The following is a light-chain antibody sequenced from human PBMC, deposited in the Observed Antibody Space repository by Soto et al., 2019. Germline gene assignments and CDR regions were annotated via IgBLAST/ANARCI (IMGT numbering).Light chain of an antibody. CDR1: SSDVGGYNA. V-gene: IGLV2-14*01. J-gene: IGLJ1*01. CDR2: EVT. CDR3: NSFRVNRLYV. Sequence: QSALTQPASVSGSPGQTITISCTGTSSDVGGYNAVSWYQHHPGKAPKLIIYEVTHRPAGISDRFSASKSGNTASLTISGLQPEDEADYYCNSFRVNRLYVFGTGTKVTV.